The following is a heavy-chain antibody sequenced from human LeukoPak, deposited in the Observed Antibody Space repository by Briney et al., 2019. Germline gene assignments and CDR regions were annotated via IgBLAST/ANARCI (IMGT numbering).Heavy chain of an antibody. Sequence: GGSLRLSCAASGFTLSSYSMNWVRQAPGNGLGWVSSISSSRSYIYYADSVKGRFTISRDNAKNSLYQQMNSVRAEDTAVYYCANGLAASGDFLLRDYYYFMDVWGKGTTVTVSS. V-gene: IGHV3-21*01. CDR2: ISSSRSYI. CDR3: ANGLAASGDFLLRDYYYFMDV. CDR1: GFTLSSYS. D-gene: IGHD7-27*01. J-gene: IGHJ6*03.